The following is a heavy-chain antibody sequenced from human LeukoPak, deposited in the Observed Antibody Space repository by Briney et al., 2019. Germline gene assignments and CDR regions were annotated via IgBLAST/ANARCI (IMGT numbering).Heavy chain of an antibody. CDR1: GFTFSSYS. Sequence: GGSLRLSCAASGFTFSSYSMNWVRQAPGKGLEWVSSISSSSSYIYYADSVKGRFTISRDNAKNSLYLQMNSLRAEDTAVYYCARDHGSSWYYFDYWGQGTLVTVSS. D-gene: IGHD6-13*01. V-gene: IGHV3-21*01. CDR3: ARDHGSSWYYFDY. CDR2: ISSSSSYI. J-gene: IGHJ4*02.